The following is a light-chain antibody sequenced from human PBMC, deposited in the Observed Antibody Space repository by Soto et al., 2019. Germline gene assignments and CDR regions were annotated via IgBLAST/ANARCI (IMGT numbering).Light chain of an antibody. Sequence: EIVMTQSPATLSVSQGERATLSCRASQSVSSNLAWYQQKPGQAPRLLIYGASTRATGIPARFSGSGSGTEFTLAISSLQSEDFAVYYCQQYHNWPITFGQGTRLEVK. CDR3: QQYHNWPIT. CDR1: QSVSSN. CDR2: GAS. V-gene: IGKV3-15*01. J-gene: IGKJ5*01.